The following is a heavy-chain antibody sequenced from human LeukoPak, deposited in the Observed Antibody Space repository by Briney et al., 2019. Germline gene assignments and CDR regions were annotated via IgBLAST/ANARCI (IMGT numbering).Heavy chain of an antibody. J-gene: IGHJ4*02. CDR1: GGSISTSNYY. CDR3: AREGQSSSWYYDY. Sequence: PSETLSLTCTVSGGSISTSNYYWGWIRQPPGKGLEWIGNIFYSGSTYYSPSLKSRVTISLDTSRNQFSLKLTSVTAADTAVYYCAREGQSSSWYYDYWGQGTLVTVSS. D-gene: IGHD6-13*01. CDR2: IFYSGST. V-gene: IGHV4-39*07.